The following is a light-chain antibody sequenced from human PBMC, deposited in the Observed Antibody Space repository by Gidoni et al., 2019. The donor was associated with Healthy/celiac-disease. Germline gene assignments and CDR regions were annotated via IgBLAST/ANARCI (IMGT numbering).Light chain of an antibody. J-gene: IGKJ1*01. Sequence: DSVRTQDPESRDVSLGERDTINCKSSQSVLYSSNNKNYLAWYQQKPGPPPQLLIYWASTRDSGVPDRFSGSGSGTDFTLTISSLQAADVAVYSCQQYYSTPRTFGQGTKVEIK. V-gene: IGKV4-1*01. CDR1: QSVLYSSNNKNY. CDR2: WAS. CDR3: QQYYSTPRT.